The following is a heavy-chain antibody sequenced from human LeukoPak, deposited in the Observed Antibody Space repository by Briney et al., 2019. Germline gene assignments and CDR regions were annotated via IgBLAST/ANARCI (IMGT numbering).Heavy chain of an antibody. D-gene: IGHD3-22*01. J-gene: IGHJ4*02. Sequence: GGSLRLSCAASGFTFSSYWMGWVRQAPGKGLEWVANIKQDGSEKYYVDSVKGRFTISRDNAKNSLYLQMNSLRAEDTAVYYCARDAYYYDSSGYDYFDYWGQGTLVTVSS. CDR1: GFTFSSYW. CDR3: ARDAYYYDSSGYDYFDY. CDR2: IKQDGSEK. V-gene: IGHV3-7*01.